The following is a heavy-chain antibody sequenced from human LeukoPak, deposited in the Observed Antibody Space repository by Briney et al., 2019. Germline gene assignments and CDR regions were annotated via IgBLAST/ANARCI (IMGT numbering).Heavy chain of an antibody. J-gene: IGHJ4*02. CDR3: ASQGSNWVFDY. CDR1: GYTFTSHG. D-gene: IGHD7-27*01. CDR2: MNPNSGNT. V-gene: IGHV1-8*02. Sequence: GASVKVSCKAAGYTFTSHGFIWLRQAPGQGLEWMGWMNPNSGNTGYAQKFQGRVTMTRNTSISTAYMELSSLRSEDTAVYYCASQGSNWVFDYWGQGTLVTVSS.